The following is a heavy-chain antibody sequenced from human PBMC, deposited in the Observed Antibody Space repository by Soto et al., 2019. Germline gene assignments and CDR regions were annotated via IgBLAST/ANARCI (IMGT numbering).Heavy chain of an antibody. Sequence: QVQLVESGGGVVQPGRSLRLSCAASGFTFSSYAMHWVRQAPGKGLEWVAVISYDGSNKYYADSVKGRFTISRDNSKNTLYLQMNSLRAEDTAVYYCARGVLRSYNWFDPWGQGTLVTVSS. CDR1: GFTFSSYA. CDR2: ISYDGSNK. CDR3: ARGVLRSYNWFDP. D-gene: IGHD3-3*01. J-gene: IGHJ5*02. V-gene: IGHV3-30-3*01.